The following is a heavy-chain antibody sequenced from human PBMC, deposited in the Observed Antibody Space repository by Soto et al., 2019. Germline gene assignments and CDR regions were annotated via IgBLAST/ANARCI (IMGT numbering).Heavy chain of an antibody. Sequence: GGSLRLSCAASGFTFSRFWMSWVRQAPGKGLEWVANIKPDGSEKNYIDSVKGRFTISRDNAKNSLDLHMNSLSAEDTAVYYCATITTARPFDSWGQGTLVTVSS. V-gene: IGHV3-7*01. J-gene: IGHJ4*02. D-gene: IGHD1-1*01. CDR3: ATITTARPFDS. CDR2: IKPDGSEK. CDR1: GFTFSRFW.